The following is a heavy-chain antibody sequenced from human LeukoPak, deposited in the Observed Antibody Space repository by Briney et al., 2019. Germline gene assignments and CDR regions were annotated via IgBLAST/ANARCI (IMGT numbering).Heavy chain of an antibody. D-gene: IGHD4-17*01. J-gene: IGHJ3*02. CDR2: IYPGDSDT. CDR1: GYIFTSYW. V-gene: IGHV5-51*01. CDR3: ARPHDYAEKGAYDI. Sequence: GESLKISCQGFGYIFTSYWIGWVRQVPGKGLEWMGIIYPGDSDTRYSPSFQGQVTISADKSISTAYLQWSSLKASDTAMYYCARPHDYAEKGAYDIWGQGTMVTVSS.